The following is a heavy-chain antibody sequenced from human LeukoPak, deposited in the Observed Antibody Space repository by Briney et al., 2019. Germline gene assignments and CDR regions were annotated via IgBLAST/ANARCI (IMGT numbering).Heavy chain of an antibody. CDR2: IWYDGSNK. Sequence: GGSLRLSCAASGFTFSSYGMHWVRQAPGKGLEWVAVIWYDGSNKYYADSVKGRFTISRDNSKSTLCLQMNSLRAEDTAVYYCAKQLGYCSDGSCYFPYWGQGTLVTVSS. V-gene: IGHV3-33*06. CDR3: AKQLGYCSDGSCYFPY. CDR1: GFTFSSYG. J-gene: IGHJ4*02. D-gene: IGHD2-15*01.